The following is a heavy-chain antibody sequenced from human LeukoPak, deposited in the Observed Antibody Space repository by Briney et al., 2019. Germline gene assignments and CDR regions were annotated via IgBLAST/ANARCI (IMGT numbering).Heavy chain of an antibody. J-gene: IGHJ4*02. CDR2: IYWNGDE. V-gene: IGHV2-5*01. Sequence: SGPTLVNPTQTLKLNWTLSRFSLSSSGVGVGWIRQPPRKALEWLTLIYWNGDERYSPSLKSRLTITTDNSKNQVVLIMTNMDPVDTATYYCAQAVSPYYDDSNDYPSPYFDYWGQGTLVTVSS. CDR3: AQAVSPYYDDSNDYPSPYFDY. CDR1: RFSLSSSGVG. D-gene: IGHD3-22*01.